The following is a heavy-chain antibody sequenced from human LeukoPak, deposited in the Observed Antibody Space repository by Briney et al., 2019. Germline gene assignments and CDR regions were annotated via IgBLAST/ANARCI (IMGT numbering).Heavy chain of an antibody. J-gene: IGHJ4*02. CDR2: IYHSGST. CDR3: ASPPIRGYCSGGSCYLRGFDY. V-gene: IGHV4-38-2*01. D-gene: IGHD2-15*01. Sequence: SETLSLTCAVSGYSISGGYYWGWIRQPPGKGLEWIGSIYHSGSTYYNPSLKSRITISVDTSKNQYSLKLRSVTAAATAVYYCASPPIRGYCSGGSCYLRGFDYWGQGTLVTVSS. CDR1: GYSISGGYY.